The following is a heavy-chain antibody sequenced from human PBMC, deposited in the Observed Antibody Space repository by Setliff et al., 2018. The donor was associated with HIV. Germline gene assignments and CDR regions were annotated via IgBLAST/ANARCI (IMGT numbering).Heavy chain of an antibody. CDR2: IYYGST. D-gene: IGHD2-15*01. J-gene: IGHJ5*02. Sequence: SETLSLTCTVSGGSIRSFFWSWIRQPPGKALEWIGYIYYGSTHYNPSFEGRVTISVDTSKNQFSLKLRSVTAADPAMYYCARRRCSAASCPDNSWNWLDPWGQGTLVTVS. V-gene: IGHV4-59*08. CDR1: GGSIRSFF. CDR3: ARRRCSAASCPDNSWNWLDP.